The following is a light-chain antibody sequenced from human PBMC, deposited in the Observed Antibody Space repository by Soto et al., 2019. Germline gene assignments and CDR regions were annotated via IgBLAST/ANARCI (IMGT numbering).Light chain of an antibody. J-gene: IGKJ1*01. CDR2: AAS. V-gene: IGKV3-15*01. Sequence: EIVMTQSPVTLSGSPGESATLSCRASQSVSTNLAWYQQKPGQAPRLLIFAASTRATGFPARFSGSGSGTELTLTISSLQSEDFAVYYCQQYNNWPRKFGQGTKVDI. CDR3: QQYNNWPRK. CDR1: QSVSTN.